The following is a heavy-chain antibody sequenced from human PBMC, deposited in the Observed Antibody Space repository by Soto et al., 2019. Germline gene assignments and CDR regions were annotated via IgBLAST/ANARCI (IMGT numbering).Heavy chain of an antibody. CDR2: IYPNGGT. Sequence: PSETLSLTCTVSGDSIRSGGYYWGWVRQHPGKGLEWIGCIYPNGGTHYNPSLTSRFIISIDTSKNQFSLKVSSVTAADTAVYYCARDNRLTVNTANVPYGMDVWGQGTTVTVSS. CDR1: GDSIRSGGYY. D-gene: IGHD3-16*01. J-gene: IGHJ6*02. V-gene: IGHV4-31*03. CDR3: ARDNRLTVNTANVPYGMDV.